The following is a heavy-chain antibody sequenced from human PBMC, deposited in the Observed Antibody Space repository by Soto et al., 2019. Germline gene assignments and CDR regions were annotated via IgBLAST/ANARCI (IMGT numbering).Heavy chain of an antibody. D-gene: IGHD6-19*01. V-gene: IGHV4-59*08. CDR3: ASRYSSGLLDY. CDR2: IYYSGST. J-gene: IGHJ4*02. CDR1: GGSISSYY. Sequence: QVQLQESGPGLVKTSETLSLTCTVSGGSISSYYWSWIRQPPGKGLEWIGYIYYSGSTNYNPSLKSRVTISVDTSKNQFSLNVSSVTVLDTAVYDCASRYSSGLLDYWGQGTLVTVSS.